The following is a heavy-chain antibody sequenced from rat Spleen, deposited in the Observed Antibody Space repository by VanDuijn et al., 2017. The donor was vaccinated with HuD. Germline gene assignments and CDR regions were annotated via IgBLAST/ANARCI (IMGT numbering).Heavy chain of an antibody. V-gene: IGHV5-31*01. CDR2: ITNASGRT. CDR3: TRAMYTTDYYFAKGYYVMDA. J-gene: IGHJ4*01. D-gene: IGHD1-6*01. CDR1: GFTFSNYG. Sequence: EVQLVESGGGLVQPGRSLKLSCAASGFTFSNYGMTWFRQAPGRGLEWVASITNASGRTYYSDFVKGRFTISRDTAQNTLYLQMNILRSEDTATYYCTRAMYTTDYYFAKGYYVMDAWGQGASVTVSS.